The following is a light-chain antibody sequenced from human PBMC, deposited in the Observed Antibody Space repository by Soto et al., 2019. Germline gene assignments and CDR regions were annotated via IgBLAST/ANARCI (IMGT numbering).Light chain of an antibody. CDR3: CSYAGSGTYV. Sequence: QSVLTQPASVSGSPGQSITISCTGTSSDVGSYNLVSWYQQHPAKAPKLMIYEGSQRPSAVSNRFSGSQSGNAASLTISGLQAEDEADYYCCSYAGSGTYVFGSGTKVTV. CDR2: EGS. J-gene: IGLJ1*01. V-gene: IGLV2-23*01. CDR1: SSDVGSYNL.